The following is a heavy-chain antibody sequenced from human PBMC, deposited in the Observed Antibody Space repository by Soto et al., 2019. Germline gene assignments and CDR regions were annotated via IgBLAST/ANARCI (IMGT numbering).Heavy chain of an antibody. Sequence: QVQLQQSGAGLLKPSETLSLTCAVYGESFSGYIWTWIRQTPGKGLQWIGQINHSGSARYNPSLKSRVTISVHPSNRQFSLELSSVTAADTAVYYCARGLITGSHYSGGWYYFDSWGQGTQVTVSS. D-gene: IGHD6-19*01. CDR1: GESFSGYI. CDR2: INHSGSA. V-gene: IGHV4-34*01. CDR3: ARGLITGSHYSGGWYYFDS. J-gene: IGHJ4*02.